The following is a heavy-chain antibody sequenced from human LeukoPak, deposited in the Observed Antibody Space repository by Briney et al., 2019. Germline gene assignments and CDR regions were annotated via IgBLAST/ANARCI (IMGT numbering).Heavy chain of an antibody. Sequence: GASVKVSCKASGYTFADYYMQWVRQAPGQGLEWMGWINPNSGGTNYAQKFQGRVTMTRDTSISTAYMELSSLRSDDSAVYYCARVYGSGSYPNWFDPWGQGTLVTVSS. D-gene: IGHD3-10*01. V-gene: IGHV1-2*02. J-gene: IGHJ5*02. CDR2: INPNSGGT. CDR3: ARVYGSGSYPNWFDP. CDR1: GYTFADYY.